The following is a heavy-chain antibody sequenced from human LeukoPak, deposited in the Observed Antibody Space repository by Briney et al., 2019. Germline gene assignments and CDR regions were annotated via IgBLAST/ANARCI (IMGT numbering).Heavy chain of an antibody. CDR1: GFTVSSNY. CDR2: ISYDGSNK. D-gene: IGHD3-22*01. V-gene: IGHV3-30-3*01. CDR3: AREGGYYYDSSGYYDDAFDI. J-gene: IGHJ3*02. Sequence: GGSLRLSCAASGFTVSSNYMSWVRQAPGKGLEWVAVISYDGSNKYYADSVKGRFTISRDNSKNTLYLQMNSLRAEDTAVYYCAREGGYYYDSSGYYDDAFDIWGQGTLVTVSS.